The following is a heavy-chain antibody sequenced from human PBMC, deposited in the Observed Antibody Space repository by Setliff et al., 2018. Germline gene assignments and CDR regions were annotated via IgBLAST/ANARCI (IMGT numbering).Heavy chain of an antibody. Sequence: SETLSLTCTVSDDSISSRHYYWSWIRQPAGKGLEWLGQIYTSWSTNYNPSLKGRVTMSVYTSKSQFSLTLTSVTAADTAVYYCARGGGYNSVSYQGGYYYMDVWGKGTTVTVSS. J-gene: IGHJ6*03. D-gene: IGHD6-19*01. CDR3: ARGGGYNSVSYQGGYYYMDV. V-gene: IGHV4-61*09. CDR1: DDSISSRHYY. CDR2: IYTSWST.